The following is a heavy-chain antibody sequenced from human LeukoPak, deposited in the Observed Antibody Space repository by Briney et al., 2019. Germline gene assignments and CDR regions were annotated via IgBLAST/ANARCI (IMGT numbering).Heavy chain of an antibody. D-gene: IGHD6-19*01. CDR2: IKKDVDEK. V-gene: IGHV3-7*01. CDR1: GFTFSSHW. J-gene: IGHJ4*02. Sequence: GGSLRLSCAASGFTFSSHWMTWIRQAPGKGLEWVASIKKDVDEKYYVDSVKGRFTTSRDNAKNSLYLHMNSLRVEDTAVYYCAKDQDSSGWYYEGFDYWGQGTLVTVSS. CDR3: AKDQDSSGWYYEGFDY.